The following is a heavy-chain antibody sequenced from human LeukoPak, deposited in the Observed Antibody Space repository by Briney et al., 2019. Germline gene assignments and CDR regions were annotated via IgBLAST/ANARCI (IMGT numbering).Heavy chain of an antibody. J-gene: IGHJ4*02. CDR2: ISWNSGSI. CDR3: AKGADGYGSRFDY. CDR1: GFTFDDYA. D-gene: IGHD3-10*01. Sequence: PGGSLRLSCAASGFTFDDYAMHWVRQAPGKGLEWVSGISWNSGSIGYADSVKGRFTISRDNAKNSLYLQMNSLRAEDTALYNCAKGADGYGSRFDYWGQGTLVTVSS. V-gene: IGHV3-9*01.